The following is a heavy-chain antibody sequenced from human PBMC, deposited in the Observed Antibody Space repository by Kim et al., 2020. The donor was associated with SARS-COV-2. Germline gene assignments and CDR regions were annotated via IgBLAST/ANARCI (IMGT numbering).Heavy chain of an antibody. J-gene: IGHJ2*01. CDR1: GFTFSSFA. Sequence: GGSLRLSCAASGFTFSSFAMTWVRQAPGKGLEWVSILSDSGGDTFYADSVKGRFTISRDNSKNTLYLQMNSLRAEDTAVYYCAKKGKPVRGQWYFDVWGRGTLVTVSS. CDR3: AKKGKPVRGQWYFDV. CDR2: LSDSGGDT. V-gene: IGHV3-23*01. D-gene: IGHD6-19*01.